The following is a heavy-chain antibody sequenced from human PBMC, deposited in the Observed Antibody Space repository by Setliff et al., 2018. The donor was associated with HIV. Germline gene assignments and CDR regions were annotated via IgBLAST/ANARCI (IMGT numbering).Heavy chain of an antibody. V-gene: IGHV1-2*02. Sequence: ASVKVSCKTSGYTFTAYYIHWVRQAPGQGLEWMGWINSNNGGTKYAPNFQGRVTMTRDTSITTAYMELSSLISDDTAVYYCAGEERYYDGKGALDYWGQGMLVTAPQ. J-gene: IGHJ4*02. CDR3: AGEERYYDGKGALDY. D-gene: IGHD3-22*01. CDR1: GYTFTAYY. CDR2: INSNNGGT.